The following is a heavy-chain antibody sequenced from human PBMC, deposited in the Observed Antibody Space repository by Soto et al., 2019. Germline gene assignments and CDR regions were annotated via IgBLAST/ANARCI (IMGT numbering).Heavy chain of an antibody. V-gene: IGHV3-9*01. CDR2: VSPTGDTV. J-gene: IGHJ4*02. Sequence: VQVVASGGGLVQPGRSLRLSCAVSGFRFEQYVMHWVRQGPGKGLECVSTVSPTGDTVAYAASVEGRFTVSRDNAKNSLYLHMNSLKGDDTAFYYCLKDAPNGSIDDWGQGTLVTVSS. D-gene: IGHD2-2*03. CDR3: LKDAPNGSIDD. CDR1: GFRFEQYV.